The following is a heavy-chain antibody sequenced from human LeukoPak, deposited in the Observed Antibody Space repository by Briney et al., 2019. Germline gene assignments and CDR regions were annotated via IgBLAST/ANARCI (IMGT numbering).Heavy chain of an antibody. CDR1: GGSFSGYY. CDR2: INHSGST. D-gene: IGHD3-22*01. J-gene: IGHJ3*02. V-gene: IGHV4-34*01. CDR3: ARVPGHYYDSSGYYFGYAFDI. Sequence: SETLSLTCAVYGGSFSGYYWSWIRQPPGKGLEWIGEINHSGSTSYNPSLKSRVTISVDTSKNQFSLKLSSVTAADTAVYYCARVPGHYYDSSGYYFGYAFDIWGQGTMVTVSS.